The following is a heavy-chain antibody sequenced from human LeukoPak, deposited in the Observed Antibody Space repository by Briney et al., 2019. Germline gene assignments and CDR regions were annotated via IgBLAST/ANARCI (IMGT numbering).Heavy chain of an antibody. J-gene: IGHJ4*02. D-gene: IGHD6-19*01. Sequence: PGGSLRLSCAASGFTFSSYDMNWVRQAPGKGLEWVSSISSSSTYIYYAGSVKGRFTISRDNAKNSLYLQMNSLRAEDTALYYCAKDMGSIAVAGPFDYWGQGTLVTVSS. CDR2: ISSSSTYI. V-gene: IGHV3-21*04. CDR1: GFTFSSYD. CDR3: AKDMGSIAVAGPFDY.